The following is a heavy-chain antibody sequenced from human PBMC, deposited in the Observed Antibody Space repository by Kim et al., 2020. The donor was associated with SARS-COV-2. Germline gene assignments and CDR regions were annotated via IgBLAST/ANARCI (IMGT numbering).Heavy chain of an antibody. D-gene: IGHD2-15*01. CDR2: IYYSGST. CDR1: GGSISSSSYY. Sequence: SETLSLTCTVSGGSISSSSYYWGWIRQPPGKGLEWIGSIYYSGSTYYNPSLKSRVTISVDTSKNQFSLKLSSVTAADTAVYYCARYPCSGGSCYPLDIWGQGTMVTVSS. J-gene: IGHJ3*02. V-gene: IGHV4-39*01. CDR3: ARYPCSGGSCYPLDI.